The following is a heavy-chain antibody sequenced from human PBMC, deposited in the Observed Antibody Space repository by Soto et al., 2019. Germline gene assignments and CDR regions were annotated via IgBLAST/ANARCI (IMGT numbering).Heavy chain of an antibody. D-gene: IGHD6-13*01. CDR3: ARGGIAAAAAPDKYFDY. CDR2: INRSGST. CDR1: GGSFSGYY. J-gene: IGHJ4*02. Sequence: QVRLQQWGAGLLKPSETLSLTCAVYGGSFSGYYWSWIRQPPGKGLEWIGEINRSGSTNYNPSLKSRVTISVDTSKNQFSLKLSSVTAADTAVYYCARGGIAAAAAPDKYFDYWGQGTLVTVSS. V-gene: IGHV4-34*01.